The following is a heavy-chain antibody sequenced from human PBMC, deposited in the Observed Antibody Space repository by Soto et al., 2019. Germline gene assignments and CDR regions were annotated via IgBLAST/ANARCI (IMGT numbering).Heavy chain of an antibody. J-gene: IGHJ2*01. D-gene: IGHD1-1*01. CDR1: GFTFSTYA. V-gene: IGHV3-23*01. Sequence: EVQLLESGGGLVQPGGSLRLSCAASGFTFSTYAMSWVRQPPGKGLEWVSAISGSGDSTYYADSVKGRFTISRDNSKNTLYLQMNSLRAEDTAVYYCAHGATRGYWYFDLWGRGTLVTVSS. CDR2: ISGSGDST. CDR3: AHGATRGYWYFDL.